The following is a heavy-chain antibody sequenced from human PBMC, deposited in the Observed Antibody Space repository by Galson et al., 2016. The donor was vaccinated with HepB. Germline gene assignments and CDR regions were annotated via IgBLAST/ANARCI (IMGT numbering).Heavy chain of an antibody. CDR2: ISHSGST. Sequence: SETLSLTCAANGGSLSGHYWGWVRQPPGMGLEWIGEISHSGSTHYNPALKGRVILSVDTSKNQFSLKLTSVTAADTAVYFCTRVGYNGYDFGGMDVWDKGTTVTVSS. J-gene: IGHJ6*04. CDR1: GGSLSGHY. V-gene: IGHV4-34*01. D-gene: IGHD5-12*01. CDR3: TRVGYNGYDFGGMDV.